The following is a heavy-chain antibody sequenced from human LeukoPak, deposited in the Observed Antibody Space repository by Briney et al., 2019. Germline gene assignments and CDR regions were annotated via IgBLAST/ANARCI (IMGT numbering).Heavy chain of an antibody. CDR3: AHRQMSTFDY. CDR1: GFSLTTGGEA. D-gene: IGHD5-24*01. CDR2: IYGNDDK. V-gene: IGHV2-5*01. Sequence: SGPTLVNPTQTLTLTCTFSGFSLTTGGEAVAWIRQPPVKALEWLAVIYGNDDKRYSPSLMSRLSITKDTSKNQVVLTMTNMDPADTATYFCAHRQMSTFDYWGQGTLVTVSS. J-gene: IGHJ4*02.